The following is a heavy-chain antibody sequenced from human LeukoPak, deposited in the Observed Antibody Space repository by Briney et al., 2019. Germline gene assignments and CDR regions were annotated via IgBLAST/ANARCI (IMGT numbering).Heavy chain of an antibody. J-gene: IGHJ4*02. V-gene: IGHV4-34*01. CDR2: INHSGST. Sequence: SETLSLTCAVYGGSFSGYYWSWIRQPPGKGLEWIGEINHSGSTNYNPSLKSRVTISVDTSKNQFSLKLSSVTAADTAVYYCARGWGDSTSRYVGMSSGWTPIDYWGQGTLVTVSS. D-gene: IGHD2-2*01. CDR3: ARGWGDSTSRYVGMSSGWTPIDY. CDR1: GGSFSGYY.